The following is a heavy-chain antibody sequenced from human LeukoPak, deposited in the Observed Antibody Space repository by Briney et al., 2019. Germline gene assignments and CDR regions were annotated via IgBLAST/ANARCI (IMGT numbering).Heavy chain of an antibody. CDR1: GYTFTSYG. D-gene: IGHD3-22*01. J-gene: IGHJ3*02. CDR3: ARRLFYYYDSSGYYYSDAFDI. CDR2: ISAYNGNT. Sequence: ASVKVSCKASGYTFTSYGISWVRRAPGQGLEWMGWISAYNGNTNYAQKLQGRVTMTTDTSTSTAYMELRSLRSDDTAVYYCARRLFYYYDSSGYYYSDAFDIWGQGTMVTVSS. V-gene: IGHV1-18*01.